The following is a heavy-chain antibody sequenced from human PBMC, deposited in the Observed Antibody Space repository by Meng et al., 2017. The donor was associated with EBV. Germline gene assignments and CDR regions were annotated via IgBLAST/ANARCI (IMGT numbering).Heavy chain of an antibody. J-gene: IGHJ4*02. Sequence: QVQLQQWGAGLLKPSETLSLTCAVYGGSFSGDYWSWIRQPPGQGLEWIGEINHSGSTNYNPSLKSRVTISVDTSKNQFSLKLSSVTAADTAVYYCARASYGSGSYFDYWGQGTLVTVS. CDR2: INHSGST. CDR1: GGSFSGDY. CDR3: ARASYGSGSYFDY. V-gene: IGHV4-34*01. D-gene: IGHD3-10*01.